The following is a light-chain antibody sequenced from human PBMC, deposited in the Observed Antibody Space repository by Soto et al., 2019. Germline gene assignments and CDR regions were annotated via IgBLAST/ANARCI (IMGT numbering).Light chain of an antibody. CDR2: EGS. CDR1: SSDVGRYNI. Sequence: ALTQPASVSGSPGQSITISCTGTSSDVGRYNIVSWYQQHPGKAPKLMIYEGSKRPSGVSNRFSGPKSGNTASLTISGLQAEDEADYYCCSYAGSSTYVFGTGTKVTVL. J-gene: IGLJ1*01. CDR3: CSYAGSSTYV. V-gene: IGLV2-23*01.